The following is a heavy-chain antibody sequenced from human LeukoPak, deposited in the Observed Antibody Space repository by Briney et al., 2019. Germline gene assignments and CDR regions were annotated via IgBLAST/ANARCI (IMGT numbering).Heavy chain of an antibody. D-gene: IGHD1-7*01. CDR1: GFTFSSYS. CDR3: ARDGVNWNYLTHYYFDC. J-gene: IGHJ4*02. CDR2: ISSSSSTI. Sequence: GGSLRLSCAASGFTFSSYSMNWVRQAPGKGLEWVSYISSSSSTIYYADSVKGRFTISRDNAKNSLYLQMNSLRAEDTAVSYCARDGVNWNYLTHYYFDCWGQGTLVTVSS. V-gene: IGHV3-48*01.